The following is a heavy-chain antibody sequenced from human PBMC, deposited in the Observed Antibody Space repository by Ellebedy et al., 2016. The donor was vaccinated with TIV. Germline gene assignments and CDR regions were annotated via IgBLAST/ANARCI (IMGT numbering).Heavy chain of an antibody. Sequence: PGGSLRLSCAASGFTFSNNSMNWVRQAPGKGLAWVSYISSTGTTIYYADSVKGRFTISRDNAKISLYLQMNSLKAEDTAVYYCASGAYDIWGQGTMVTVSS. V-gene: IGHV3-48*04. CDR1: GFTFSNNS. CDR2: ISSTGTTI. J-gene: IGHJ3*02. CDR3: ASGAYDI.